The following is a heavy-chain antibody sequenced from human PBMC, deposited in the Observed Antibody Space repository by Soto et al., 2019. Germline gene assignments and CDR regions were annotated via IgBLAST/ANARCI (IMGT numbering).Heavy chain of an antibody. D-gene: IGHD3-10*01. Sequence: ASVKVACKASGYTFTSYAMHWVRQAPGQRLEWMGWINAGNGNTKYSQKFQGRVTMTTDTSASTAYMELRSLRSDDTAVYYCARGYYYGSGSYYNAEYFQHWGQGTLVTVSS. CDR3: ARGYYYGSGSYYNAEYFQH. CDR1: GYTFTSYA. V-gene: IGHV1-3*01. J-gene: IGHJ1*01. CDR2: INAGNGNT.